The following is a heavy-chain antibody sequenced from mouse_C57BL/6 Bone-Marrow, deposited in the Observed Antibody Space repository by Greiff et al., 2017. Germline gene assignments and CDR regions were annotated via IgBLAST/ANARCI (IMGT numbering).Heavy chain of an antibody. CDR2: IYPGDGDT. CDR1: GYAFSSSW. J-gene: IGHJ4*01. Sequence: QVQLQQSGPELVKPGASVKISCKASGYAFSSSWMNWVKQRPGKGLEWIGRIYPGDGDTNYNGKFKGKATLTAAKSSSTAYMQLSSLTSEDSAVYFCAKKCSNYAMGYWGKGTSVTVSS. D-gene: IGHD1-1*01. CDR3: AKKCSNYAMGY. V-gene: IGHV1-82*01.